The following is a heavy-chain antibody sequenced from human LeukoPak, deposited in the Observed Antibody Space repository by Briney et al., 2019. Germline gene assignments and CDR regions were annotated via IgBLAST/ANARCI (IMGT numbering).Heavy chain of an antibody. Sequence: GGSLRLSCAASGSGFTVGSNYMNWVRQAPGKGLEWVSVIYSGGDTYYADSVKGRFTISRDNSKDTLYLQMNSLSTEDTAVYYCARGSPTGFDYWGQGALVTVSS. CDR2: IYSGGDT. CDR3: ARGSPTGFDY. CDR1: GSGFTVGSNY. J-gene: IGHJ4*02. V-gene: IGHV3-66*02.